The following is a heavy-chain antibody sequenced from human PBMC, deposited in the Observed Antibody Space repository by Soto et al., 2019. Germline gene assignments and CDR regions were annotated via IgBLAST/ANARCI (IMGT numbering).Heavy chain of an antibody. V-gene: IGHV4-59*01. CDR3: ARDLWGYCGADCYPLDV. Sequence: QVRLQESGPGLVKPSETLSLTCTVSGGSISRYYWSWIRQPPGKGLEWIGYMYNTGSTIYNPSLKCRVTISVGTSKNQFSLKLNSVTAADTAVYYCARDLWGYCGADCYPLDVWGQGTTVTVSS. CDR1: GGSISRYY. J-gene: IGHJ6*02. D-gene: IGHD2-21*02. CDR2: MYNTGST.